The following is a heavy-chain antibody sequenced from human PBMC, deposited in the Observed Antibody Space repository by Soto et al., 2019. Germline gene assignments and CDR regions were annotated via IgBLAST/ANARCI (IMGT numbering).Heavy chain of an antibody. CDR2: IAYDGSNK. CDR1: GFTSSNFS. J-gene: IGHJ6*02. Sequence: GGFLGLSCAASGFTSSNFSMHLVRQAPGKGLECLAVIAYDGSNKFYRDSVKGRFTISRDNSKNTLYLHMNSLRSEDTAVYYCARGDREDIAVVVGARPGEYGIDIWGQGTTVTVSS. CDR3: ARGDREDIAVVVGARPGEYGIDI. D-gene: IGHD2-15*01. V-gene: IGHV3-30-3*01.